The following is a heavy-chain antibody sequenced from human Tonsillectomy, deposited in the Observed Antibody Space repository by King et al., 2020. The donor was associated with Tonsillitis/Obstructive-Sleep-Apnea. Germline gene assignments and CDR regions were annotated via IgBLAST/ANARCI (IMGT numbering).Heavy chain of an antibody. J-gene: IGHJ5*01. CDR1: GGTFSSYT. CDR2: VIPTLGIG. CDR3: AREGTGRGSWGYNCFDS. Sequence: QLVQSGAEVRETGSSVKVSCKASGGTFSSYTISWVRRAPGQGLEWMGRVIPTLGIGNYAQKFQGRVTISADKSTTTAYMELSSLRSEDTAVYYCAREGTGRGSWGYNCFDSWGQGTLVTVSS. D-gene: IGHD2-8*02. V-gene: IGHV1-69*09.